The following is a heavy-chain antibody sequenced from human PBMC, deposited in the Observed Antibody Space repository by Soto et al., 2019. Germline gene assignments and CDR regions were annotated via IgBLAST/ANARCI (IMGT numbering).Heavy chain of an antibody. J-gene: IGHJ3*02. V-gene: IGHV1-69*02. D-gene: IGHD5-12*01. Sequence: VKVSCKTRGGTFSSYTISWVRQALGQGLEWMGRIIPILGIANYAQKFQGRVTITADKSTSTAYMELSSLRSEDTAVYYCARGLGGYDSGAFAIWGQGTMVTVSS. CDR2: IIPILGIA. CDR1: GGTFSSYT. CDR3: ARGLGGYDSGAFAI.